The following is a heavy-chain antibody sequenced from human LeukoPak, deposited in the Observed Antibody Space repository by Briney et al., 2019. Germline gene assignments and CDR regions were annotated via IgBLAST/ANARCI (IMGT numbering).Heavy chain of an antibody. CDR1: GFTFSSYG. CDR2: ISYDGSNK. D-gene: IGHD4-17*01. Sequence: GRSLRLSCAASGFTFSSYGMHWVRQAPGKGLEWVAVISYDGSNKYYADSVKGRFTISRDNSKNTLYLQMNSLRAEDTAVYYCAKISYGDSFGYWGQGTLVTVSS. V-gene: IGHV3-30*18. J-gene: IGHJ4*02. CDR3: AKISYGDSFGY.